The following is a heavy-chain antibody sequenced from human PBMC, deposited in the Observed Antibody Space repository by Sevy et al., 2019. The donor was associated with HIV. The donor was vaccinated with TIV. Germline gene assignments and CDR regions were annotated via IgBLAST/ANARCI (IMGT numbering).Heavy chain of an antibody. Sequence: GGSLRLSCAASGFTFSSYAMRWVRQAPGKGLEWVSAISGSGGSTYYADSVKGRFTISRDNSKNTLYLQMNSLRAEDTAVYYCAKNLSPRELTDAFDIWGQGTMVTVSS. CDR2: ISGSGGST. V-gene: IGHV3-23*01. J-gene: IGHJ3*02. CDR3: AKNLSPRELTDAFDI. CDR1: GFTFSSYA. D-gene: IGHD1-26*01.